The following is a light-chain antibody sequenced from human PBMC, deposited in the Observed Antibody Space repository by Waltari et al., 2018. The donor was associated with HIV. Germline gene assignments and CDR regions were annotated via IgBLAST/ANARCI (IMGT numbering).Light chain of an antibody. J-gene: IGLJ1*01. V-gene: IGLV1-51*01. CDR2: DDA. Sequence: QSILTQPPPVSAAPGQRVTISCSGSRSTIGNNYVSCYQQLPDTAPKLLIYDDAGRPSGVPGRFSASKSDMSATLVITGLRTEDEADYYCGAWDSALSAFVFGGGTYITVL. CDR3: GAWDSALSAFV. CDR1: RSTIGNNY.